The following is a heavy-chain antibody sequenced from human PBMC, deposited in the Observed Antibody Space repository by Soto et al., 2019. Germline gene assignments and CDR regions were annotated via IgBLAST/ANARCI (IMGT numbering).Heavy chain of an antibody. Sequence: QGQLVQSGAEVKKPGASVKASCKASGYTFTTSYIHWMRQAPGQGIEWMGMFNPYTGGTRYAHKFQGRVTMTGDTSTSTGYMELSRLRSDDTAVYYCARLWGEIGGAFDPWGQGTLVTVSS. D-gene: IGHD1-26*01. V-gene: IGHV1-46*01. CDR3: ARLWGEIGGAFDP. CDR1: GYTFTTSY. J-gene: IGHJ5*02. CDR2: FNPYTGGT.